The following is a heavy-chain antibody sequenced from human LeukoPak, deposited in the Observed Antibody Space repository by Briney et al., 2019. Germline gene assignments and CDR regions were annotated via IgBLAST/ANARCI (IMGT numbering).Heavy chain of an antibody. CDR3: ARSDWFDP. J-gene: IGHJ5*02. CDR1: GITISGYW. V-gene: IGHV3-74*01. CDR2: IRSDGSIT. Sequence: GGSLRLSCAASGITISGYWMQWVRQVPGKGLVWVSRIRSDGSITSYADSVKGRFTISRDNVKNTIFLQMNSLRVEDTAVYYCARSDWFDPWGQGTLVTVSS.